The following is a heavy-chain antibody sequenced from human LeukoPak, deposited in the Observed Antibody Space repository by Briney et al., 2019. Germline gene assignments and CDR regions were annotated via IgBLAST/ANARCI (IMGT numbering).Heavy chain of an antibody. CDR2: IIPIFGTA. Sequence: EASVKVSCKASGGTFSSYAISWVRQAPGQGLEWMGGIIPIFGTANYAQKFQGRVTITADKSTSTAYMELSSLRSEDTAVYYCARVSIAVADRYFDYWGQGTLVTVSS. CDR1: GGTFSSYA. D-gene: IGHD6-19*01. J-gene: IGHJ4*02. V-gene: IGHV1-69*06. CDR3: ARVSIAVADRYFDY.